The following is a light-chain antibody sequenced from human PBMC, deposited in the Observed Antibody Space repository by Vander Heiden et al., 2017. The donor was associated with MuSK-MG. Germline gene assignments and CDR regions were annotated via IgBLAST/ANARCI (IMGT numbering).Light chain of an antibody. Sequence: DIQMTQSPSSLSASVGDRVTITCRASQGISNSLAWYQQKPGKAPKLLLSAASRLESGVPSRFSGGGSGTDYTLTISSLQPEDFATYYCQQYYSTPETFGHGTKVDIK. V-gene: IGKV1-NL1*01. CDR1: QGISNS. CDR2: AAS. J-gene: IGKJ3*01. CDR3: QQYYSTPET.